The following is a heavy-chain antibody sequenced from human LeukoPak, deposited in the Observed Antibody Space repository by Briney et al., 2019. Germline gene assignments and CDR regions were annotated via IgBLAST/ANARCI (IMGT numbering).Heavy chain of an antibody. Sequence: GGSLRLSCAGSGFTFSSYEMYWVRQAPGKGLVWVSRINGYGSSTDFADSVKGRFTISRDNAKNTLYLQMNSLRAEDTAVYYCARDAPGNTALDYWGQGTLVTVPS. CDR2: INGYGSST. CDR3: ARDAPGNTALDY. V-gene: IGHV3-74*01. CDR1: GFTFSSYE. J-gene: IGHJ4*02. D-gene: IGHD5-18*01.